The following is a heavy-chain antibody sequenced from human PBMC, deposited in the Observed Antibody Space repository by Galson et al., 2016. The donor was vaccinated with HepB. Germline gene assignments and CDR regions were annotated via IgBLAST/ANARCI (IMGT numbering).Heavy chain of an antibody. CDR3: ARSTRTWN. Sequence: SLRLSCAASGVTVSNNYMSWVRQAPGRGLEWVSVIYSGGGTYYADSVEGRFTTSSDNAKNTVYLQMNSLRAEDTAVYYCARSTRTWNGGQGTLVTVSS. J-gene: IGHJ4*02. CDR2: IYSGGGT. CDR1: GVTVSNNY. V-gene: IGHV3-66*01. D-gene: IGHD1-26*01.